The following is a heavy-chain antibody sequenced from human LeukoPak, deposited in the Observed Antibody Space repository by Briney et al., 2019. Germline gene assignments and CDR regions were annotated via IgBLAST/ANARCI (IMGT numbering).Heavy chain of an antibody. V-gene: IGHV4-30-2*01. Sequence: SQTLSLTCTVSGGSIGSGAYYWSWIRQPPGKGLEWIGYINHSGSTYYNPSLKSRVTISVDRSKNQFSLKLNSVTAADTAVYYCARWAVAAPAADAFDIWGQGTMVTVSS. J-gene: IGHJ3*02. CDR3: ARWAVAAPAADAFDI. CDR2: INHSGST. D-gene: IGHD6-13*01. CDR1: GGSIGSGAYY.